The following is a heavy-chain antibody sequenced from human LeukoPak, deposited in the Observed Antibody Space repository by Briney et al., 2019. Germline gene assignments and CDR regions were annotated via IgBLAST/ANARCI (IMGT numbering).Heavy chain of an antibody. CDR1: GYTFRSFG. CDR3: ARDPFYDTVGGSYRPLDY. J-gene: IGHJ4*02. V-gene: IGHV1-18*01. CDR2: ISAYNGNT. Sequence: GASVKFSCRTSGYTFRSFGITWVRQAPGQGLEWMGWISAYNGNTNYVEKLRGRVTMTTDRSTATAYMELRSLTSDDTAMYYCARDPFYDTVGGSYRPLDYWGQGTPITVSS. D-gene: IGHD3-16*02.